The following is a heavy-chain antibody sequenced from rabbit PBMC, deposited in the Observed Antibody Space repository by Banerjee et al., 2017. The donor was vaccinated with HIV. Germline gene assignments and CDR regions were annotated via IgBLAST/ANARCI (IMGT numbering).Heavy chain of an antibody. J-gene: IGHJ6*01. V-gene: IGHV1S45*01. Sequence: QEQLEESGGDLVKPGASLTLTCTASGFSFSSGYWIWWVRQAPGKGLEWIAYIYPGFGITYYANSVNGRFTISSDNTQNTVFLQMTSLTAADTASYFCARDLAGVIGWNFGLWGQGTLVTVS. D-gene: IGHD4-1*01. CDR3: ARDLAGVIGWNFGL. CDR1: GFSFSSGYW. CDR2: IYPGFGIT.